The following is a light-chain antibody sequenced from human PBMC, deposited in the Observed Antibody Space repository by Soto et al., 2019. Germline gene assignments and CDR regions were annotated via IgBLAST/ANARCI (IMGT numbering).Light chain of an antibody. CDR2: DAS. CDR3: QQYSNWPIT. J-gene: IGKJ5*01. V-gene: IGKV3-11*01. CDR1: QSVSSY. Sequence: EIVLTQSPATLSLSPGERATLSCRASQSVSSYLAWYQQKPGQAPRLLIYDASTRATGIPARFSGSGAGTECTRTISSLQSEDVAVDYCQQYSNWPITFGQGTRLEIK.